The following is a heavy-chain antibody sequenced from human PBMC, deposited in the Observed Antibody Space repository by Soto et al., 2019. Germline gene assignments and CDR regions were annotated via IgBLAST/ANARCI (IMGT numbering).Heavy chain of an antibody. CDR2: IYYTGST. D-gene: IGHD1-20*01. J-gene: IGHJ3*02. CDR3: ARDPCDRGIISNAFDI. V-gene: IGHV4-59*01. CDR1: GDSISSYY. Sequence: QVQLQESGPGLVKPSETLSLTCTVSGDSISSYYWSWIRQPPGKGLEWIGYIYYTGSTNYNPSLKSRVTISVDTSKNQFSLKLNSVIAADTAVYFCARDPCDRGIISNAFDIWGQGTMVTVSS.